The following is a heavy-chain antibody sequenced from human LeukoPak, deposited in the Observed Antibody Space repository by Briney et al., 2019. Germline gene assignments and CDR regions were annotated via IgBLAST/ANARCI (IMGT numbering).Heavy chain of an antibody. J-gene: IGHJ4*02. CDR1: GFTFSDYY. V-gene: IGHV3-11*04. Sequence: GGSLRLSCAASGFTFSDYYMSWIRQARGKGLEWVSHISSSGSTIYYADSVKGRFTISRDNAKNSLYLQMNSLRAEDTAVYYCATYHQRPKRMPRDYWGQGTLVTVSS. D-gene: IGHD6-25*01. CDR2: ISSSGSTI. CDR3: ATYHQRPKRMPRDY.